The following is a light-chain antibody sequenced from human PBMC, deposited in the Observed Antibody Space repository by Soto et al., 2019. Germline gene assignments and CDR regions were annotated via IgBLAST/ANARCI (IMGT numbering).Light chain of an antibody. CDR2: TAS. CDR3: QQLNSYPLT. J-gene: IGKJ4*01. CDR1: QGISDY. V-gene: IGKV1-9*01. Sequence: DSQLTQSPSFLSASVRDRVTITCRASQGISDYLAWYQQKPGDAPRLLIYTASTLQSGVPSRFSGSGSGTDFTLTISSLQPVDFATYYCQQLNSYPLTFGGGTKVDIK.